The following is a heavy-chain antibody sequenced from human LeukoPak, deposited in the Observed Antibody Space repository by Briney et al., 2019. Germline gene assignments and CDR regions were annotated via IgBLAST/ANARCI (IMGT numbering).Heavy chain of an antibody. CDR1: GGSISSGSYY. Sequence: PSETLSLTCTVSGGSISSGSYYWSWIRQPAGKGLEWIGRIYTSGSTNYNPSLKSRVTISVDTSKNQFSLKLSSVTAADTAVYYCARDLPYYYDSSGYVSAFDIWGQGTMVTVSS. CDR2: IYTSGST. D-gene: IGHD3-22*01. CDR3: ARDLPYYYDSSGYVSAFDI. V-gene: IGHV4-61*02. J-gene: IGHJ3*02.